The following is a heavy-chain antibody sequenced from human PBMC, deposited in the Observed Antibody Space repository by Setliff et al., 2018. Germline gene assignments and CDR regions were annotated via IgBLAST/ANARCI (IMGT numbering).Heavy chain of an antibody. J-gene: IGHJ4*02. V-gene: IGHV4-61*02. CDR2: IYPSGGT. CDR3: ARDLYCGGHCYQLFDS. Sequence: SETLSLTCTVSGSSISSGHYYWNWIRQPAGKGLEWIGRIYPSGGTNYNPSLKSRVTISVDTSKNHFSLKLTSVTAADTAVYYCARDLYCGGHCYQLFDSWGQGTLVTVSS. D-gene: IGHD2-21*02. CDR1: GSSISSGHYY.